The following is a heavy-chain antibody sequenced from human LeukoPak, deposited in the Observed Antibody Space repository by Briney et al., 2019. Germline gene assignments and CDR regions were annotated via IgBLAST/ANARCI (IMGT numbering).Heavy chain of an antibody. CDR1: GFTFSDYY. Sequence: GGSLRLSCAASGFTFSDYYMSWIRQAPGKGLEWVSYISSSGSTIYYADSVKGRFTISRDNAKNSLYLRMNSLRAEDTAVYYCARVGSNYYGSGSYYPLDYWGQGTLVTVSS. CDR2: ISSSGSTI. V-gene: IGHV3-11*01. J-gene: IGHJ4*02. D-gene: IGHD3-10*01. CDR3: ARVGSNYYGSGSYYPLDY.